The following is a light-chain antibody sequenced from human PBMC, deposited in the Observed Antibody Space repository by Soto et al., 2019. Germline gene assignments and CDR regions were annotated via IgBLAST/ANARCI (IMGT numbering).Light chain of an antibody. CDR3: QQYNSYSET. J-gene: IGKJ1*01. Sequence: DIQMTQSPSTLSASVGDRVTITCRASQSISSWLAWYQQKPGKAPKLLIYTASSLESGVPSRFSGSGSGTEFPLTISSLQPDDFATYYCQQYNSYSETFGQGTKVEIK. CDR2: TAS. CDR1: QSISSW. V-gene: IGKV1-5*03.